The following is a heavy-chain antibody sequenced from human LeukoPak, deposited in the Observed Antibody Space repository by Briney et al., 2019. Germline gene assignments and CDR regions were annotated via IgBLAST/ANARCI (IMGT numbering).Heavy chain of an antibody. J-gene: IGHJ6*03. Sequence: GGSLRLSCATSGFIFSSDSMIWVRQAPGKGLEWVSSISSTGAYIYYADSLKGRFTISRDNAKNSLYLQMNSLRADDTAVYYCARDRTWTIFGVDDYYYYMDVWGKGTTVTVSS. D-gene: IGHD3-3*01. CDR2: ISSTGAYI. CDR1: GFIFSSDS. CDR3: ARDRTWTIFGVDDYYYYMDV. V-gene: IGHV3-21*01.